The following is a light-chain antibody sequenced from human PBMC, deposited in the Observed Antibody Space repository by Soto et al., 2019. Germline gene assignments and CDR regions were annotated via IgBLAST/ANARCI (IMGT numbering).Light chain of an antibody. CDR1: SSDVGAYDY. J-gene: IGLJ1*01. CDR2: EIN. V-gene: IGLV2-8*01. CDR3: SSFAGSNNFPYV. Sequence: QSALTQLPSASGSPGQSVTISCTGPSSDVGAYDYVSWYQQHPGKAPKLMIYEINKRPSGVPDRFSGSKSGNTASLTVSGLQAEDEADYYCSSFAGSNNFPYVFGTGTKVTVL.